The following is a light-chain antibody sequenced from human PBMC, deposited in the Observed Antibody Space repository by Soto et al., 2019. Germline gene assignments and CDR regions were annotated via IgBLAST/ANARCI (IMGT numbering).Light chain of an antibody. Sequence: DIQMTQSPSSLSASVGDRVTITCQASQDISTFLNWYQHKPGKAPKLLIYDASNLEIGVPSRFSGSGSGTDFTFTISSLQPEDIATYYCQQYDNLPFTFGPGTKVDIK. CDR2: DAS. V-gene: IGKV1-33*01. J-gene: IGKJ3*01. CDR1: QDISTF. CDR3: QQYDNLPFT.